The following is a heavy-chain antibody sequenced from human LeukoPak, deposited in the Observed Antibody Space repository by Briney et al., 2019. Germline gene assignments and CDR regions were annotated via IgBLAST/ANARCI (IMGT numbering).Heavy chain of an antibody. CDR2: IKRDGNEK. J-gene: IGHJ5*01. CDR1: GFTFSSYW. V-gene: IGHV3-7*01. Sequence: GGSLRLSCAASGFTFSSYWMNWVRQAPGKGLEWVANIKRDGNEKNYVDSVKGRFSISRDNAKDSLYLQMDSLRAEDTAVYYCAKEGAYPIITYDSWGQGALVTVSS. D-gene: IGHD3-10*01. CDR3: AKEGAYPIITYDS.